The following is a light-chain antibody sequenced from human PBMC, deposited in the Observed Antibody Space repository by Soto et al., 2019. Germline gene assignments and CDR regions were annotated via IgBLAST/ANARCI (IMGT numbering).Light chain of an antibody. J-gene: IGKJ2*01. Sequence: EIVLTQSPATLSLSPGERATLSCRASQSVSSYLAWYQQKPGQAPRLLIYDASTRPTGIPARFSGSGSGTDFTLTISSLESEDVAVYYCQQRSNWPPYTFGQGTKVDIK. CDR1: QSVSSY. CDR2: DAS. CDR3: QQRSNWPPYT. V-gene: IGKV3-11*01.